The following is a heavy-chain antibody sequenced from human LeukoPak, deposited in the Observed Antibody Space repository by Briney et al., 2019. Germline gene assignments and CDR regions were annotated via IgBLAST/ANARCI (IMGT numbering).Heavy chain of an antibody. CDR3: ARQLHWRYSSSFDAFDI. CDR1: GGSISSSSYY. CDR2: IYYSGST. D-gene: IGHD6-13*01. Sequence: PSETLSLTCTVSGGSISSSSYYWGWIRQPPGKGLEWIGSIYYSGSTYYNPSLKSRVTISVDTSKNQFSLKLSSVTAADTAVYYCARQLHWRYSSSFDAFDIWGQGTMVTVSS. J-gene: IGHJ3*02. V-gene: IGHV4-39*01.